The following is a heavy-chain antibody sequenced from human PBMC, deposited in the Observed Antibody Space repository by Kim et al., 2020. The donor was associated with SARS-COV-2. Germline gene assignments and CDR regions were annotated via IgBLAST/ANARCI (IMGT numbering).Heavy chain of an antibody. CDR2: ISSTTTYI. CDR3: ARDFYYASGSSSFES. J-gene: IGHJ4*02. CDR1: RFIFGTYN. Sequence: GGSLRLSCAASRFIFGTYNMNWVRQAPGKGLEWVSSISSTTTYIYYADSVKGRFTISRDNARNSLYLQMNSLRAKDTAVYYCARDFYYASGSSSFESWGQGTLVTVSS. D-gene: IGHD3-10*01. V-gene: IGHV3-21*01.